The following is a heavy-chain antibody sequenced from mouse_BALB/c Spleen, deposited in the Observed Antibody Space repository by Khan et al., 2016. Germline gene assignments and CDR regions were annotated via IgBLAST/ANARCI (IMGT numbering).Heavy chain of an antibody. CDR3: ASYGNIIAWFAY. J-gene: IGHJ3*01. CDR2: IDPEIGDT. D-gene: IGHD2-1*01. Sequence: VQLQQSGAELVRSGASVKLSCTASGFNIKDYYIYWVKQRPEQGLEWIGWIDPEIGDTEYAPKFQGKATMTADTSSNTAYLQLRSLTSDDTAVYYCASYGNIIAWFAYWGQGTLVTVSA. CDR1: GFNIKDYY. V-gene: IGHV14-4*02.